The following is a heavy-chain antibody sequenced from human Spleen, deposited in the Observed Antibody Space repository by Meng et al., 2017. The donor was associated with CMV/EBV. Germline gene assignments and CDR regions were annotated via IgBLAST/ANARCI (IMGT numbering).Heavy chain of an antibody. CDR2: ISINNGNT. V-gene: IGHV1-18*01. D-gene: IGHD1-26*01. CDR1: GYTFSGYG. Sequence: ASVKVSCKASGYTFSGYGINWVRQAPGQGLEWMGWISINNGNTQSAQKLQDRITMTTDTSTNTAYMDLRSLRFDDTAVYFCARGLIGGIVGSLDIWGQGTMVTVSS. CDR3: ARGLIGGIVGSLDI. J-gene: IGHJ3*02.